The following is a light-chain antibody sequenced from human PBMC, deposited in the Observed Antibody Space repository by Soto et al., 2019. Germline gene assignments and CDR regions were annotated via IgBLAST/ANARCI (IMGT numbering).Light chain of an antibody. CDR2: QVS. CDR1: QSLVYSDGNSY. J-gene: IGKJ5*01. V-gene: IGKV2-24*01. Sequence: DIVLTQTPLSSPVTLGQPASISCRSSQSLVYSDGNSYLSWLQQRPGQPLRLLIYQVSERFSGVPDRFSGSGAGTDFTLKISRVEPADVGVYYCMQATQSRTFGPGTRLEIK. CDR3: MQATQSRT.